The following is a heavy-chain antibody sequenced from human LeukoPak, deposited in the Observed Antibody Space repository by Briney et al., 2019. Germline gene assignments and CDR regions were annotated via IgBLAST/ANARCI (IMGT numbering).Heavy chain of an antibody. CDR1: SGSFSGYY. D-gene: IGHD2/OR15-2a*01. Sequence: SETLSLTCAVYSGSFSGYYWGWIRQPPGKGLECIGGINYSGSTYYDPSLKSRVTLSVDTSKNQFSLKLSSVTAADTAVYYCARRASYLNWFDPWGQGTLVTVSS. CDR3: ARRASYLNWFDP. V-gene: IGHV4-34*01. CDR2: INYSGST. J-gene: IGHJ5*02.